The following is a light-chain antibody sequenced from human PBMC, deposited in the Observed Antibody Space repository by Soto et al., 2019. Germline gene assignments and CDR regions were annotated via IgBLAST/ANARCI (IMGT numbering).Light chain of an antibody. V-gene: IGLV8-61*01. Sequence: QAVVTQEPSFSVSPGGTVTLTCGLSSGSVSTSYYPSWYQQTPGQAPRMLIDSTNTRSSGVPDRSSGSILGNKAALTITGAQADDESDYYCALYMGSGIRVFGGGTQLTVL. CDR3: ALYMGSGIRV. J-gene: IGLJ3*02. CDR2: STN. CDR1: SGSVSTSYY.